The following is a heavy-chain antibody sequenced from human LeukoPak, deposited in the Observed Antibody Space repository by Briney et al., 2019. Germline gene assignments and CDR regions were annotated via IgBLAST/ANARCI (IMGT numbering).Heavy chain of an antibody. CDR3: AGPRGQHGLGFDY. J-gene: IGHJ4*02. D-gene: IGHD3-10*01. Sequence: ASVKVSCKASGYTFTSYAMHWVRQALGQRLEWMGWINAGNGNTKYSQKFQGRVTITRDTSASTAYMELSSLRSEDTAVYYCAGPRGQHGLGFDYWGQGTLVTVSS. CDR1: GYTFTSYA. CDR2: INAGNGNT. V-gene: IGHV1-3*01.